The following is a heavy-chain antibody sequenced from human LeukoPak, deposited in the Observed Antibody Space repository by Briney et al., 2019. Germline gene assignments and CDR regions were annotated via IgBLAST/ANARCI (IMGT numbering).Heavy chain of an antibody. D-gene: IGHD3-10*01. Sequence: PSQTLSLTCTVSGGSISSGGYYWSWLRQHPGKGLEWIGYIYYSGSTYYNPSLKSRVTISVDTSKNQFSLKLSSVTAADTAVYYCARGANLWFGELLYWSWFDPWGQGTLVTVSS. CDR2: IYYSGST. J-gene: IGHJ5*02. V-gene: IGHV4-31*03. CDR3: ARGANLWFGELLYWSWFDP. CDR1: GGSISSGGYY.